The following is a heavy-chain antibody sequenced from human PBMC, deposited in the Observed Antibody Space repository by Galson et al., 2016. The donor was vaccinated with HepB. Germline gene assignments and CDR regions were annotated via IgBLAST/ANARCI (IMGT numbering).Heavy chain of an antibody. CDR1: GFTFRSYA. D-gene: IGHD6-6*01. Sequence: SLRLSCAASGFTFRSYAMSWVRQAPGKGLEWVSVIGGGDSGSTYHADSVKGRFAISRDNSKNTLYLQMNSLRAEDTAVFYCARHHCRSSSRTHGFDIWGQGTMVTVSS. CDR2: IGGGDSGST. CDR3: ARHHCRSSSRTHGFDI. J-gene: IGHJ3*02. V-gene: IGHV3-23*01.